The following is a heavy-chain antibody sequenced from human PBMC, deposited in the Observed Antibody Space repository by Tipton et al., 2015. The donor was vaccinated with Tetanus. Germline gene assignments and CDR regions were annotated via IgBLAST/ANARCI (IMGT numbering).Heavy chain of an antibody. CDR3: ARGLGLCTGGSCSF. Sequence: LSLTCAVSGGLFRGYYWSWIRQPPGMGLEWIGEIDQFGNTNYNPSLKSRLTLSVGTSKNQFSLNLRSVIAADTAIYYCARGLGLCTGGSCSFWGQGTPVTVSS. V-gene: IGHV4-34*01. J-gene: IGHJ4*02. D-gene: IGHD2-15*01. CDR2: IDQFGNT. CDR1: GGLFRGYY.